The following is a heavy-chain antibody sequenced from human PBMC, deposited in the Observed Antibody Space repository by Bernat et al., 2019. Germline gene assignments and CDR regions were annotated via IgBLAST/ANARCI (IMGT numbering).Heavy chain of an antibody. CDR1: GFTFSTYA. D-gene: IGHD6-13*01. Sequence: QVYLVESGGGVVQPGRSLRLSCAASGFTFSTYAVHWVRQAPGKGLECVALISYDGSNNYSADSVKGRFTISRDNSKNTLYLQMNSLRAEDTAVYYCARVVSVRSSWDGIAFWGQGTMVTVSS. V-gene: IGHV3-30*01. CDR2: ISYDGSNN. J-gene: IGHJ3*01. CDR3: ARVVSVRSSWDGIAF.